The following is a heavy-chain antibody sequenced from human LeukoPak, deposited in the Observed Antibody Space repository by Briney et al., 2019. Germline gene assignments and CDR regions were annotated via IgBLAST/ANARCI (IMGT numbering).Heavy chain of an antibody. J-gene: IGHJ4*02. D-gene: IGHD1-26*01. CDR2: ISSSSSYI. CDR1: GFTFSSYS. V-gene: IGHV3-21*01. CDR3: ARKGMGATDHNFDY. Sequence: GGSLRLSCAASGFTFSSYSMNWVRQAPGKGLEWVSSISSSSSYIYYADSVKGRFTISRDNAKNSLYLQMNSLRAEDTAVYYCARKGMGATDHNFDYWGQGTLVTVSS.